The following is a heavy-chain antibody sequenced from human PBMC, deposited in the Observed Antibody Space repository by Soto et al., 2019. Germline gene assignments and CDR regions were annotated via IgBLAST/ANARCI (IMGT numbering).Heavy chain of an antibody. D-gene: IGHD3-3*01. CDR2: IYYSGST. CDR3: ARSGVVISRDYFDY. J-gene: IGHJ4*02. V-gene: IGHV4-59*01. Sequence: PSETLSLTCTVSGGSISSYYWSWIRQPPGKGLEWIGYIYYSGSTNYNPSLKSRVTISVDTSKNQFSLKLSSVTAADTAVYYCARSGVVISRDYFDYWGQGTLVTVS. CDR1: GGSISSYY.